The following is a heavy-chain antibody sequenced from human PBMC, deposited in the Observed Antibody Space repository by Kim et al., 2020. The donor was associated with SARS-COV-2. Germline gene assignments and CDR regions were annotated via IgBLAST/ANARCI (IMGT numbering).Heavy chain of an antibody. J-gene: IGHJ4*02. V-gene: IGHV3-11*06. CDR3: ARYPFLTGSYRGFFDY. Sequence: SVKGRFTISRDNAKNSLYLQMNSLRAEDTAVYYCARYPFLTGSYRGFFDYWGLGTLVTVSS. D-gene: IGHD3-9*01.